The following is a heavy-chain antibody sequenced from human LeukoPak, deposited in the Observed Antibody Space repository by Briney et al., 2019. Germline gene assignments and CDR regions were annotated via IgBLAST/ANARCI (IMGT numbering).Heavy chain of an antibody. CDR3: ARAIVVVTNDAFDT. CDR1: GFTFSSYG. V-gene: IGHV3-30*03. Sequence: GGSLRLSCAASGFTFSSYGMHWVRQAPGKGLEWVAVISYDGSNKYYADSVKGRFTISRDNAKNSLYLQMNSLRAEDTAVYYCARAIVVVTNDAFDTWGQGTMVTVSS. D-gene: IGHD3-22*01. J-gene: IGHJ3*02. CDR2: ISYDGSNK.